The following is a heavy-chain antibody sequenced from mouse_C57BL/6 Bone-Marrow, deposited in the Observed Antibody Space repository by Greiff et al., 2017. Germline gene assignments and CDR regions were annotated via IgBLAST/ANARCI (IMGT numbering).Heavy chain of an antibody. D-gene: IGHD1-1*01. CDR3: ARRGLRYWYFDV. Sequence: QVQLKQSGAELMKPGASVKLSCTATGYTFTGYWIEWVKQRPGHGLEWIGEILPGSGSTNFNAKFQGKATFTADTSSNTAYMQLSSLTTEDSAIYYCARRGLRYWYFDVWGTGTTVTVSS. V-gene: IGHV1-9*01. CDR2: ILPGSGST. CDR1: GYTFTGYW. J-gene: IGHJ1*03.